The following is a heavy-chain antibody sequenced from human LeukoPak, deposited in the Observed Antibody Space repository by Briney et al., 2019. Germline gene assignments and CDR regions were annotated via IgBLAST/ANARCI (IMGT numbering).Heavy chain of an antibody. CDR1: GFTFSNYW. CDR3: ARDAYSSGWTPFDY. J-gene: IGHJ4*02. V-gene: IGHV3-7*01. CDR2: IKQGGSEK. Sequence: GGSLRLSXAASGFTFSNYWMNWVRQAPGKGLEWVANIKQGGSEKYYVDSVKGRFTISRDNAKNSLYLQMNSLRAEDTAVYYCARDAYSSGWTPFDYWGQGTLVTVSS. D-gene: IGHD6-19*01.